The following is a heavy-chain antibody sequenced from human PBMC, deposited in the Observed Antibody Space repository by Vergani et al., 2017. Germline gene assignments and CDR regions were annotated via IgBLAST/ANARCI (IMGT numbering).Heavy chain of an antibody. CDR2: IYHSGST. CDR1: GGSISSGGYS. CDR3: ARDLGYGDPNAFDI. Sequence: QLQLQESGSGLVKPSQTLSLTCAVSGGSISSGGYSWSWIRRPQGKGLEWIGYIYHSGSTYYNPSLKSRVTISVDRSKNQFSLKLSSVTAAETAVYYCARDLGYGDPNAFDIWGQGTMVTVSS. V-gene: IGHV4-30-2*01. D-gene: IGHD4-17*01. J-gene: IGHJ3*02.